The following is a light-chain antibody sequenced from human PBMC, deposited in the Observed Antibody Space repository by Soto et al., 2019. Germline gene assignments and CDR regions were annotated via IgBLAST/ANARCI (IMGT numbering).Light chain of an antibody. V-gene: IGLV2-14*01. CDR3: TSYTSSSFYV. CDR2: EVS. CDR1: SSDVGGYKY. Sequence: QSVLTQPASVSVSPGQSITISCTGTSSDVGGYKYVSWYQQHPGKAPKLMIYEVSNRPSGASNRFSGSKSGNTASLTISGLQAEDEADYYCTSYTSSSFYVFGTGTKV. J-gene: IGLJ1*01.